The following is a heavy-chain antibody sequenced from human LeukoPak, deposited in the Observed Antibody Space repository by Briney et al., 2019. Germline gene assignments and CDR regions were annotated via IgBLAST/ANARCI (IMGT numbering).Heavy chain of an antibody. CDR3: ARRYCSGGSCRSAYYYYYYMDV. J-gene: IGHJ6*03. V-gene: IGHV3-53*05. Sequence: GGSLRLSCAASGFTVSSNYMSWVRQAPGKGLEWVSVIYSGGSTYYADSVKGRFTISRDNSKNTLYLQMNSLRAEDTAVYYCARRYCSGGSCRSAYYYYYYMDVWGKGTTVTISS. CDR1: GFTVSSNY. D-gene: IGHD2-15*01. CDR2: IYSGGST.